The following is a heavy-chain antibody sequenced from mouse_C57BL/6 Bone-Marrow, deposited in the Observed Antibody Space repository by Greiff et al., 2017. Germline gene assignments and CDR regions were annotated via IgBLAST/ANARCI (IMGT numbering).Heavy chain of an antibody. V-gene: IGHV5-6*01. CDR3: ARRGMVESYFDY. CDR2: ISSGGSYI. CDR1: GFTFSSYG. D-gene: IGHD2-2*01. J-gene: IGHJ2*01. Sequence: EVHLVESGGDLVKPGGSLKLSCAASGFTFSSYGMSWVRQTPDKRLEWVANISSGGSYIYYPDSVKGRFTIARDNAKNTLYLQMSSLKSEDTAMYYCARRGMVESYFDYWGQGTTLTVSS.